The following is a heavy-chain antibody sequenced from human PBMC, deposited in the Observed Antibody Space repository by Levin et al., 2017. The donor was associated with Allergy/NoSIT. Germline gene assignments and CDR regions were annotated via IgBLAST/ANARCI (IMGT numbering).Heavy chain of an antibody. CDR1: GFTFSTYG. J-gene: IGHJ4*02. CDR2: ITGDGSTQ. V-gene: IGHV3-30*18. CDR3: AKGGDFDY. Sequence: PGGSLRLSCAASGFTFSTYGMYWVRQAPGKGLEWVALITGDGSTQYYADSVKGRFTSSRDNSKNTLYLHMNSLRPEDTAVYYCAKGGDFDYWGQGTLVTVSS.